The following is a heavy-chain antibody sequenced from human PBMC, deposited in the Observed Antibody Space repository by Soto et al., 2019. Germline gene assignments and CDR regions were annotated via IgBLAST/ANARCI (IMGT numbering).Heavy chain of an antibody. Sequence: QVLLQQSGPGLVKPSQTLSLTCAISGDSVSSNSGAWSWIRQSPSRGLEWLGRTYYRSKWYYDYAVTLKSRLTIHPDTFKNQFSLPLNSVTPEDTAVYYCARDGRESGSGSYDMHSWGQGTLVTVSS. CDR2: TYYRSKWYY. J-gene: IGHJ4*02. D-gene: IGHD3-10*01. CDR3: ARDGRESGSGSYDMHS. V-gene: IGHV6-1*01. CDR1: GDSVSSNSGA.